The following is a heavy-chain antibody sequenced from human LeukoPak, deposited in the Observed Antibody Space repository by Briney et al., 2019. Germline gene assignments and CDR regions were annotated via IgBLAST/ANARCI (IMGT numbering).Heavy chain of an antibody. CDR3: ARWGNGDPRNSSGCDAFDI. CDR2: ISYDGSNK. CDR1: GFTFSSYA. D-gene: IGHD6-19*01. J-gene: IGHJ3*02. Sequence: GGSLRLSCAASGFTFSSYAMSWVRQAPGKGLEWVAVISYDGSNKYYADSVKGRFTISRDNSKNTLYLQMNSLRAEDTAVYYCARWGNGDPRNSSGCDAFDIWGQGTMVTVSS. V-gene: IGHV3-30-3*01.